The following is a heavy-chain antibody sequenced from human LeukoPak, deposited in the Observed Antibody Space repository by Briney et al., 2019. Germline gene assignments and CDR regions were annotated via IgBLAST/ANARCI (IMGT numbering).Heavy chain of an antibody. CDR1: GGSFSGYY. V-gene: IGHV4-34*01. Sequence: PSETLSLTCAVYGGSFSGYYWSWIRQPPGKGLEWIGEINHSGSTNYNPSLKSRVTISVDTSKNQFSLKLSSVTAADTAVYYCARDRAYYYGSGSPYYYYYYMDVWGKGTTVTISS. J-gene: IGHJ6*03. CDR3: ARDRAYYYGSGSPYYYYYYMDV. D-gene: IGHD3-10*01. CDR2: INHSGST.